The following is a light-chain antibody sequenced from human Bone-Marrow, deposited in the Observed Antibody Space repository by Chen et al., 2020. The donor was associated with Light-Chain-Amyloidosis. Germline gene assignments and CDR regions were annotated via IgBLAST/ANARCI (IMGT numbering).Light chain of an antibody. V-gene: IGKV3-20*01. CDR2: GSS. Sequence: EIVLTQSPGTLSLSPGEGANLSCRASQTISSIYLTWYQQKFGQAPRLLIYGSSSRATGIPDRFTGSLSGTDFTLTINRLEPEDVAMYYCQQYGTSPLTFGGGTKVEIK. CDR1: QTISSIY. J-gene: IGKJ4*01. CDR3: QQYGTSPLT.